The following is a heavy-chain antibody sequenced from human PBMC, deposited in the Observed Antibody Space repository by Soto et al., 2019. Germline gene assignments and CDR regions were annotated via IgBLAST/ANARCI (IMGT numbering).Heavy chain of an antibody. CDR1: GFTFGTYD. J-gene: IGHJ3*02. Sequence: GGSLRLSCAASGFTFGTYDMHWVRQVTGKXLEWVSAIGTTGDTYYSGSVKGRFTISREDARNSLYLQMKSLRAGDTAIYYCARGFVYGSGSLRPGPSDGFDIWGQGTMVTVS. V-gene: IGHV3-13*01. CDR3: ARGFVYGSGSLRPGPSDGFDI. D-gene: IGHD3-10*01. CDR2: IGTTGDT.